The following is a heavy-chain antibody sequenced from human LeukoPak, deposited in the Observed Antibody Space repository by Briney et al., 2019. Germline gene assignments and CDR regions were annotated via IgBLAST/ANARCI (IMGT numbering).Heavy chain of an antibody. CDR3: ARDLYYYDSSGYQDY. D-gene: IGHD3-22*01. Sequence: ASVKVSCKASGYTFTSYYMHWVRQAPGQGLEWMGVINPSGGSTSYAQKFQGRVTMTRDTSTSTVYMELSSLRSEDTAVYFCARDLYYYDSSGYQDYWGQGTLVTVSS. V-gene: IGHV1-46*01. CDR2: INPSGGST. J-gene: IGHJ4*02. CDR1: GYTFTSYY.